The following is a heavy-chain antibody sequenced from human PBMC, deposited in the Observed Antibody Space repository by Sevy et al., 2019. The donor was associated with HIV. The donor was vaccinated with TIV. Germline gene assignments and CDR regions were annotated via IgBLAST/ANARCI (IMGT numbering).Heavy chain of an antibody. J-gene: IGHJ3*02. CDR1: AGSISSYY. Sequence: TETLSLTCSVSAGSISSYYWSWIRQPPGKGLEWIGYIYYSGTTDYNPSLKSRVTISQDKSKKVFSLRLRSVTAADTAVYYCARDNAILTPRAFDIWGQWTMVTVSS. V-gene: IGHV4-59*13. D-gene: IGHD3-9*01. CDR3: ARDNAILTPRAFDI. CDR2: IYYSGTT.